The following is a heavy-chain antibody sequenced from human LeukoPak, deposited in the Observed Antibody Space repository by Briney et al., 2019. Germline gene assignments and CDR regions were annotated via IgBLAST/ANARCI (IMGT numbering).Heavy chain of an antibody. V-gene: IGHV4-34*01. CDR2: IDHRGFT. CDR3: ASGQTYLDY. J-gene: IGHJ4*02. CDR1: GGSFSAHY. Sequence: SETLSLTCAVYGGSFSAHYWSCLRQPPGKGLEWIGEIDHRGFTNYNPSLKSRVTISVDTSNNQFSLRLTSVTAAGTAVYYCASGQTYLDYWGQGTLVTVSS.